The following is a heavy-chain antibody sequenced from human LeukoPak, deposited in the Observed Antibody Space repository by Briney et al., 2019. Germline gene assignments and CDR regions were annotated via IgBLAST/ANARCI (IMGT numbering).Heavy chain of an antibody. Sequence: ASVKVSCKASGYTFTGYYMHWVRQAPGQGLEWMGWINPNSGGTSYTQKFQGRVTMTRDTSISTAYMELSRLRSDDTAVYYCARLLGYCSGGSCRRLFDPWGQGTLVTVSS. D-gene: IGHD2-15*01. J-gene: IGHJ5*02. CDR3: ARLLGYCSGGSCRRLFDP. CDR1: GYTFTGYY. CDR2: INPNSGGT. V-gene: IGHV1-2*02.